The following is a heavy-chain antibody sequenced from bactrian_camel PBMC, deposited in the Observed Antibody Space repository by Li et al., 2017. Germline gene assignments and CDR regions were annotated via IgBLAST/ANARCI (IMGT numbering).Heavy chain of an antibody. CDR1: GSTYPSWC. CDR2: IDTDGRI. Sequence: HVQLVESGGGSAQVGGSLRLSCEVRGSTYPSWCYGWFRQSTGKQREGIANIDTDGRITYADSVMGRFTLSQNDAKNTLYLQMNSLKPEDTAMYFCAADGGACTWYAFSAFPVYEYNYWGQGTQVTVS. J-gene: IGHJ4*01. V-gene: IGHV3S53*01. CDR3: AADGGACTWYAFSAFPVYEYNY. D-gene: IGHD6*01.